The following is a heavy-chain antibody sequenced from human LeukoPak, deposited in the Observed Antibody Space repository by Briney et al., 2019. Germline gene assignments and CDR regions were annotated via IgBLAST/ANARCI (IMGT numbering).Heavy chain of an antibody. CDR2: ISYDGSEK. V-gene: IGHV3-30*03. Sequence: PGGSLRLSCAASGFTFIRFGMHWVRQAPGKGLEWVAVISYDGSEKYYADSVKGRFTISRDNSKNTLYLQMDSLRSEDTAVYYCARLGGDGYNHYWGQGTLVTVSS. CDR1: GFTFIRFG. CDR3: ARLGGDGYNHY. J-gene: IGHJ4*02. D-gene: IGHD5-24*01.